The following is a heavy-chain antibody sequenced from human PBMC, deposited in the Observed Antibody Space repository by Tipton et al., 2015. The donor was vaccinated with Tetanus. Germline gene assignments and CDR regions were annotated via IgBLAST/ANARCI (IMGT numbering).Heavy chain of an antibody. CDR1: GGSISSYY. V-gene: IGHV4-59*01. CDR2: IYYSGST. J-gene: IGHJ6*02. D-gene: IGHD6-19*01. CDR3: ARQQWLVGYYYYGMDV. Sequence: TLSLTCTVSGGSISSYYWSWIRQPPGKGLEWIGYIYYSGSTNYNPSLKSRVTISVDTSKNQFSLKLSSVTAADTAVYYCARQQWLVGYYYYGMDVWSQGTTVTVSS.